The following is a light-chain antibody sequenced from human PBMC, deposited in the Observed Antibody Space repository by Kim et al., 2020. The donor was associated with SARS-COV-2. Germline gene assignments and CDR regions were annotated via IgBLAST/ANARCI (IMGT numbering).Light chain of an antibody. Sequence: GTLSLSPGERATLSCRASQSVSSSYLAWYQQKPGQAPRLLIYGASSRATGIPDRFSGSGSGTDFTLTISRLEPEDFAVYYCQQRSTFGQGTKLEI. CDR3: QQRST. J-gene: IGKJ2*02. CDR1: QSVSSSY. CDR2: GAS. V-gene: IGKV3-20*01.